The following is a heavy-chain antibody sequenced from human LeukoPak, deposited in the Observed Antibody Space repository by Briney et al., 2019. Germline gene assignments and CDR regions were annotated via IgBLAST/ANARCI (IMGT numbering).Heavy chain of an antibody. CDR1: GFTFSSYW. J-gene: IGHJ4*02. D-gene: IGHD3-10*01. CDR3: ARESFTSGSGSYYLDY. Sequence: GGSLRLSCAASGFTFSSYWMSWVRQAPGKGLEWVANIKQDGSEKYYVDSVKGRFTIPRDNAKNSLYLQMNSLRAEDTAVYYCARESFTSGSGSYYLDYWGQGTLVTVSS. CDR2: IKQDGSEK. V-gene: IGHV3-7*03.